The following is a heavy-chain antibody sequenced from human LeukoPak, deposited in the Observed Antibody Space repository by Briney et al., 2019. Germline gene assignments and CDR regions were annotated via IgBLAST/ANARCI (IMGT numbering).Heavy chain of an antibody. CDR2: ISSSGSTI. D-gene: IGHD4-17*01. J-gene: IGHJ4*02. CDR3: AKRPSDYGDYVSYFDY. CDR1: GFTFSSYE. Sequence: GGSLRLSCAASGFTFSSYEMNWVRQAPGKGLEWVSYISSSGSTIYYADSVKGRFTISRDNSKDTLYLQMNSLRAEDTAVYYCAKRPSDYGDYVSYFDYWGRGTLVTVSS. V-gene: IGHV3-48*03.